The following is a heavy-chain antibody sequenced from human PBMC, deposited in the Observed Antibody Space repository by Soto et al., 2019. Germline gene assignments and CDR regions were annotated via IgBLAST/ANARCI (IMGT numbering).Heavy chain of an antibody. D-gene: IGHD2-21*02. Sequence: PGGSLRLSCAASGFTFSSYAMHWVRQAPGKGLEWVAVISYDGSNKYYADSVKGRFTISRDNSKNTLYLQMNSLRAEDTAVYYCARDHRLPQHFYYYYGMDVWGQGTTVTVSS. CDR3: ARDHRLPQHFYYYYGMDV. CDR2: ISYDGSNK. J-gene: IGHJ6*02. V-gene: IGHV3-30-3*01. CDR1: GFTFSSYA.